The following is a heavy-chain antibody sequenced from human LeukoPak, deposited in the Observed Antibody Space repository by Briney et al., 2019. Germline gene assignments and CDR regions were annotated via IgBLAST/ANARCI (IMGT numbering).Heavy chain of an antibody. CDR1: GFTFSNFW. CDR3: ARAPKFRLVGVPKGPFDP. CDR2: ISSSGSTI. V-gene: IGHV3-11*04. Sequence: PGGSLRLSCAASGFTFSNFWMSWVRQAPGKGLEWVSYISSSGSTIDYADSVKGRFTISRDNAKNSLYLQMNSLRAEDTAVYYCARAPKFRLVGVPKGPFDPWGQGTLVTVSS. D-gene: IGHD1-26*01. J-gene: IGHJ5*02.